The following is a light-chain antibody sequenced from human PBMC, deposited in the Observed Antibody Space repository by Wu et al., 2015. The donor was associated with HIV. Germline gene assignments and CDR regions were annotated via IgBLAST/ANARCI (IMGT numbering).Light chain of an antibody. J-gene: IGKJ1*01. CDR1: QSVSRDF. CDR3: QQYGNSPTT. V-gene: IGKV3-20*01. CDR2: GAS. Sequence: EIVLTQSPGTLSLSPGERATLSCRAGQSVSRDFLAWYLQKPGQPPRLLVYGASSRAAGTPDRFSGSGSGTDFTLTIGRLEPEDSAVYYCQQYGNSPTTFGQGTKVEIK.